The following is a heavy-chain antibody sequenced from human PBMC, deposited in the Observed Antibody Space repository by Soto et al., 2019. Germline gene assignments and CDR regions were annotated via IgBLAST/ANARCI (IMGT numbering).Heavy chain of an antibody. V-gene: IGHV3-30*18. J-gene: IGHJ3*02. D-gene: IGHD5-12*01. Sequence: QVQLVESGGGVVQPGRSLRLSCAASGFTFSSYGMHWVRQAPGKWLEWVAVISYDGSNKYYADSVKGRLTISRDNSKNTLYLQMNSLRREDTAVYYCAKDNGSGCDWLRVGDASDIWGQGTMVTVSS. CDR1: GFTFSSYG. CDR2: ISYDGSNK. CDR3: AKDNGSGCDWLRVGDASDI.